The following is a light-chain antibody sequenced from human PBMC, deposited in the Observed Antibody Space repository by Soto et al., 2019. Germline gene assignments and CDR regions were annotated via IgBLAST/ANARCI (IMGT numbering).Light chain of an antibody. CDR3: ASWDDHLFGWV. J-gene: IGLJ3*02. CDR2: SNT. V-gene: IGLV1-47*02. CDR1: SSNIATNY. Sequence: QSVLTQPPSVSGTPGQGVTISCSGGSSNIATNYVYWDQLLPGTAPNLVIFSNTIRPPRVPDRFSGSKSGASASLVISGLRSEDAADYFCASWDDHLFGWVFGGGTKVTVL.